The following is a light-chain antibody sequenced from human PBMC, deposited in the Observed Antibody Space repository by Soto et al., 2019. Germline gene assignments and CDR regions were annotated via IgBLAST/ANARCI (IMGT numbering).Light chain of an antibody. V-gene: IGKV3-11*01. CDR2: DAS. CDR3: QQRSNWPLLS. Sequence: EIVLTQSPATLSLSPGERATLSCRASQSVSIFLTWYQQKPGQAPRLLIYDASQRATGIPARFSGSGSGTDFTLTISSLEPEDFAVYYCQQRSNWPLLSFGGGTKVEIK. J-gene: IGKJ4*01. CDR1: QSVSIF.